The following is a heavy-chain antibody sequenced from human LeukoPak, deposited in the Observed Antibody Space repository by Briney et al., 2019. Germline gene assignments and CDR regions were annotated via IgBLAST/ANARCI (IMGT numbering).Heavy chain of an antibody. V-gene: IGHV4-39*01. CDR1: GGSISSSSYY. J-gene: IGHJ4*02. CDR3: ARRYCGGDCCLFDY. CDR2: IYYSGST. D-gene: IGHD2-21*02. Sequence: SETLSLTCTVSGGSISSSSYYWGWIRQPPGKELEWIGSIYYSGSTYYNPSLKSRVTISVDTSKNQFSLKLSSVTAADTAVYYCARRYCGGDCCLFDYWGQGTLVTVSS.